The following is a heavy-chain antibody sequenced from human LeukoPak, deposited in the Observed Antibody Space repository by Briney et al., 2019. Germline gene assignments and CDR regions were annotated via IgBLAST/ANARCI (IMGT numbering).Heavy chain of an antibody. Sequence: LWASVKVSCKASGGTLSSYAISWVRQARGQGPECMGRIIPILGITEYVQNFQGRVMITADKSMRTAYMELSSLRSEDTAVYYCARSRGYFDNSAYYFDSWGPGTLVTVSS. CDR2: IIPILGIT. J-gene: IGHJ4*02. V-gene: IGHV1-69*04. CDR1: GGTLSSYA. CDR3: ARSRGYFDNSAYYFDS. D-gene: IGHD3-22*01.